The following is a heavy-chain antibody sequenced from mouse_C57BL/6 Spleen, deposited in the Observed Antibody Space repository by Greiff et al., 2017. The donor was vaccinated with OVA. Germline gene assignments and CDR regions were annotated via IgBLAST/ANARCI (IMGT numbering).Heavy chain of an antibody. CDR1: GYTFTSYW. J-gene: IGHJ2*01. Sequence: QVQLQQPGAELVKPGASVKLSCKASGYTFTSYWMQWVKQRPGQGLEWIGEIDPSDSYTNYNQKFKGKATLTVDTSSSTAYMQLSSLTSEDSAVYYCARAWDSYFDYWGKGTTLTVSS. V-gene: IGHV1-50*01. CDR3: ARAWDSYFDY. CDR2: IDPSDSYT. D-gene: IGHD4-1*01.